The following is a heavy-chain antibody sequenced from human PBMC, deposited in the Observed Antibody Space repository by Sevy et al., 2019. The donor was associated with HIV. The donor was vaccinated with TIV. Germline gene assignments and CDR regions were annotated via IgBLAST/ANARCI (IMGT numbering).Heavy chain of an antibody. V-gene: IGHV3-23*01. J-gene: IGHJ6*02. Sequence: GGSLRLSCAASGFTFSSYAMSWVRQAPGKGLERVSAISGSGGSTYYADSVKGRFTISRDNSKNTLYLQMNSLRAEDTAVYYCANGITIFGVVIHYGMDVWGQGTTVTVSS. CDR2: ISGSGGST. D-gene: IGHD3-3*01. CDR3: ANGITIFGVVIHYGMDV. CDR1: GFTFSSYA.